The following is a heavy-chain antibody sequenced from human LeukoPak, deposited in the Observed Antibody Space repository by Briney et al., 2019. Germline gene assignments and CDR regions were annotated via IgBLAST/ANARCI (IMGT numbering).Heavy chain of an antibody. CDR3: AKDRSGWPTNFDS. CDR2: ISSSGGTT. Sequence: PGGSLRLSCAASGFTFSTYAVNWVRQAPGKGLKWVSAISSSGGTTYYADSVKGRFSISRDNSKNTLYLQMNSLRAEDTAVYYCAKDRSGWPTNFDSWGQGTLVTVSA. CDR1: GFTFSTYA. V-gene: IGHV3-23*01. J-gene: IGHJ4*02. D-gene: IGHD6-19*01.